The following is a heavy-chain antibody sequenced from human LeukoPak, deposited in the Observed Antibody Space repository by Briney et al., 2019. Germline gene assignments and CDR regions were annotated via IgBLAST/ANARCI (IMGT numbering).Heavy chain of an antibody. CDR1: GYTFTSYY. CDR2: INPSGGST. J-gene: IGHJ4*02. V-gene: IGHV1-46*01. CDR3: ARDRRGYCSSTSCYKEYYFDY. Sequence: ASVKVSCKASGYTFTSYYMHWVRQAPGQGLEWMGIINPSGGSTSYAQKFQGRVTMTRDTSTSTVYMELSSLRSEDTAVYYCARDRRGYCSSTSCYKEYYFDYWGQGTLVTVSS. D-gene: IGHD2-2*02.